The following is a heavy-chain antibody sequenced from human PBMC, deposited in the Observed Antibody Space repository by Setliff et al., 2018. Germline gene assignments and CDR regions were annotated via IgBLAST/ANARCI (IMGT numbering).Heavy chain of an antibody. CDR2: IKQDGSEK. Sequence: GGSLRLSCAASGFTFSTYWMSWVRQAPGKGLEWVANIKQDGSEKYYVDSVKGRFSISRDNAKNSLYLQMNSLRAEDTAVYYCARVVCTGGRCYYHPYNMDVWGQGTTVTVSS. CDR3: ARVVCTGGRCYYHPYNMDV. CDR1: GFTFSTYW. J-gene: IGHJ6*02. D-gene: IGHD2-8*02. V-gene: IGHV3-7*01.